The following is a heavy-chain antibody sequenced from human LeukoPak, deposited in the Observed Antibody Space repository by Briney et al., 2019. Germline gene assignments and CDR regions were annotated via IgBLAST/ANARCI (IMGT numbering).Heavy chain of an antibody. Sequence: SETLSLTCTVSGGSISSYYWSWIRQPAGKGLEWIGEINHSGSTNYNPSLKSRVTISVDTSKNQFSLKLSSVTAADTAVYYCASLFGDVWAKGTTVTISS. CDR1: GGSISSYY. CDR3: ASLFGDV. CDR2: INHSGST. D-gene: IGHD3-16*01. J-gene: IGHJ6*04. V-gene: IGHV4-34*01.